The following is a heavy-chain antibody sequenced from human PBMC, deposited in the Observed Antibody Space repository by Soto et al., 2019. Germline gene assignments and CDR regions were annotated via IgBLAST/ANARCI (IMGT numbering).Heavy chain of an antibody. J-gene: IGHJ5*02. Sequence: GGSLRLSCAASGFTFSSYSMNWVRQAPGKGLEWVSYIGGSSNTIYYADSVKGRFTISRDNAKNSLYLQMNSLRAEDTALYYCARECLSSNWLNWFDPWGQGTLVTVSS. D-gene: IGHD6-13*01. V-gene: IGHV3-48*01. CDR2: IGGSSNTI. CDR1: GFTFSSYS. CDR3: ARECLSSNWLNWFDP.